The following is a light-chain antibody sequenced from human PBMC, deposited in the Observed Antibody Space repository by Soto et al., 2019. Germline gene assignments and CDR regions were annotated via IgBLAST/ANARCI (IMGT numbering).Light chain of an antibody. V-gene: IGKV1-39*01. Sequence: DIQMTQSPSSLSASVGDVVTITCQASQDISNCLNWYQQKPGKAPKLLIYAASNLETGVPPRFTGRGSGTDFTLTISSLLPEDCATYYCQQSYSNPITFGPGTKVDIK. CDR2: AAS. J-gene: IGKJ3*01. CDR3: QQSYSNPIT. CDR1: QDISNC.